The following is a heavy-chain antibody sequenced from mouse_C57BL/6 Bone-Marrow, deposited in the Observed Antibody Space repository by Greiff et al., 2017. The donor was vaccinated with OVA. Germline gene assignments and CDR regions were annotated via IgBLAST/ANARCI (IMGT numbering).Heavy chain of an antibody. CDR1: GFNIKDDY. Sequence: EVQLQESGAELVRPGASVKLSCTASGFNIKDDYMHWVKQRPEQGLEWIGWIDPENGDTEYASKFQGKATITADTSSNTAYLQLSSLTSEDTAVYYCTTWGRAYWGQGTLVTVSA. CDR3: TTWGRAY. V-gene: IGHV14-4*01. D-gene: IGHD3-3*01. CDR2: IDPENGDT. J-gene: IGHJ3*01.